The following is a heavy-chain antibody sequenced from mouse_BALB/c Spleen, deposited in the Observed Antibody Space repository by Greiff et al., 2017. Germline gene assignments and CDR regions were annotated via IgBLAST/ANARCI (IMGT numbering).Heavy chain of an antibody. CDR1: GFAFSNYD. J-gene: IGHJ4*01. CDR3: ARRGGGNYLYAMDF. CDR2: ISSGGGST. V-gene: IGHV5-12-1*01. D-gene: IGHD2-1*01. Sequence: EVKVVESGGGLVKPGGSLKLSCAASGFAFSNYDMSWVRQTPGKRLEWVAYISSGGGSTYYPDTVKGRFTISRDNAKNTLNLQMSSLKSEDPAMYYCARRGGGNYLYAMDFWGQGTSVTVSS.